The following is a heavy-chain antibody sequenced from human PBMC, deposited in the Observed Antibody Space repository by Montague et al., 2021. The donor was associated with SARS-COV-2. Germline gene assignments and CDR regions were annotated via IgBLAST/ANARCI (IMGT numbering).Heavy chain of an antibody. J-gene: IGHJ3*02. Sequence: TLSLTCTVSGGPINSGGYYWSWIRQHPGKGLEWIGYIYYSGSTYYNPSLKSQLTISVDTSKNQFSLKLSSVTAADTAVYYCARVHFVSSGWYPDAFDIWGQGTMVTVSS. CDR2: IYYSGST. D-gene: IGHD6-19*01. CDR1: GGPINSGGYY. CDR3: ARVHFVSSGWYPDAFDI. V-gene: IGHV4-31*01.